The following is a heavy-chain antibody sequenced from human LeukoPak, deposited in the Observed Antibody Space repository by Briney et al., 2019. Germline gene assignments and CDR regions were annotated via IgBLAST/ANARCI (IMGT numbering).Heavy chain of an antibody. CDR3: ARDLVSYYYDSSGSGAREGFDY. CDR2: IYYSGST. D-gene: IGHD3-22*01. Sequence: SETLSLTCAVYGGSFSGYYWSWIRQPPGKGLEWIGYIYYSGSTNYNPSLKSRVTISVDTSKNQFSLKLSSVTAADTAVYYCARDLVSYYYDSSGSGAREGFDYWGQGTLVTVSS. J-gene: IGHJ4*02. CDR1: GGSFSGYY. V-gene: IGHV4-59*01.